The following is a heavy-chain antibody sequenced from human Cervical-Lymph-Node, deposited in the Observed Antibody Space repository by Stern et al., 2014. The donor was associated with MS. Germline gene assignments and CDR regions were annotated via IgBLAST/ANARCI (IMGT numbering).Heavy chain of an antibody. CDR1: EYNFNTHW. CDR2: IYPGTSDT. V-gene: IGHV5-51*01. CDR3: ARHGGPNWNHEAHNWFDP. Sequence: EVQLVQSGAEVKKPGESLKISCKGSEYNFNTHWIAWVRQMPGKGLEWLGNIYPGTSDTRYNPSLQGQVPISADKSITTAYLHLSSLKASDSAMYYCARHGGPNWNHEAHNWFDPWGQGTLVTVSS. D-gene: IGHD1-14*01. J-gene: IGHJ5*02.